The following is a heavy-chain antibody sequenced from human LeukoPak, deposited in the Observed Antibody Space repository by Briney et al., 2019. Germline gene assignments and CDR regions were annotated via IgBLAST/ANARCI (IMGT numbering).Heavy chain of an antibody. J-gene: IGHJ4*02. V-gene: IGHV3-21*04. CDR1: GFTFSSYS. CDR3: AKGGNWGYYFDY. Sequence: PGGSLRLSCAASGFTFSSYSMHWVRQAPGKGLDWVSSISSSSSYIFYADTDKCRFTISRENTKNSLYLQMNSLRAEDTAVYYCAKGGNWGYYFDYWGQGTLVTVSS. D-gene: IGHD7-27*01. CDR2: ISSSSSYI.